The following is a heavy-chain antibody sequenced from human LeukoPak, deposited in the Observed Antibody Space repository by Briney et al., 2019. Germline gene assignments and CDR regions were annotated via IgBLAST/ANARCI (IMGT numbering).Heavy chain of an antibody. D-gene: IGHD3-9*01. CDR3: ARGLASYDILDSDY. V-gene: IGHV3-21*01. Sequence: GGSLRLSCAASGFTFSSYSMNWVRQAPGKGLEWVSSISSSSSYIYYADSVQGRFTISRDNAKNSLYLQMNSLRAEDTAVYYCARGLASYDILDSDYWGQGTLVTVSS. CDR2: ISSSSSYI. J-gene: IGHJ4*02. CDR1: GFTFSSYS.